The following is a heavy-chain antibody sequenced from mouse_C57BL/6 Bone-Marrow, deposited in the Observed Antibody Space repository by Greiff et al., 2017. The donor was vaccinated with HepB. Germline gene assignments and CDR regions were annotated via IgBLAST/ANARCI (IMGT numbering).Heavy chain of an antibody. CDR2: ISYDGSN. J-gene: IGHJ3*01. CDR3: AREGTYYGSDAY. CDR1: GYSITSGYY. V-gene: IGHV3-6*01. D-gene: IGHD1-1*01. Sequence: EVQLVESGPGLVKPSQSLSLTCSVTGYSITSGYYWYWIRQFPGNQLEWMDYISYDGSNNYNPSLKNRISITRDTSKNQFFLKLKSVTTEDTATYYCAREGTYYGSDAYWGQGTLVTVSA.